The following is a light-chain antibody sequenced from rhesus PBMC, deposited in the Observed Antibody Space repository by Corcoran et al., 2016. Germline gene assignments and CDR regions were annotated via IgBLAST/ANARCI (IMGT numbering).Light chain of an antibody. V-gene: IGKV1-18*01. Sequence: DIQMTQSPSSLSASVGDKVTITCRASQGISSWFAWYQPKPGKAPKLLIYAASRLQSGVPSRFSGSGSGTDYTLTISSLQPEDFATYYCQQGYNTPPTFGQGTKVEIK. CDR1: QGISSW. CDR3: QQGYNTPPT. J-gene: IGKJ1*01. CDR2: AAS.